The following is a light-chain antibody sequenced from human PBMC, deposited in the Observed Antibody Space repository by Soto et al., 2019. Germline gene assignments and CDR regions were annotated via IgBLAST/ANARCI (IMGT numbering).Light chain of an antibody. CDR2: DAS. V-gene: IGKV3-15*01. CDR1: QSVGSN. CDR3: LQYNNWPRT. J-gene: IGKJ1*01. Sequence: EIVMTQSPATLSVSPGERATLSCRASQSVGSNLAWYQQKPGQAPRLLIYDASTRATGMPARFSGSGSGTEFTLTISSLQSEDFATYYCLQYNNWPRTFGQGTKVEIK.